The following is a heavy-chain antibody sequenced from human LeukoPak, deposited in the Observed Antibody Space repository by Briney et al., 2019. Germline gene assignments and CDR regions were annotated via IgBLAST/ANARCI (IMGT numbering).Heavy chain of an antibody. CDR1: AFTFSNAW. J-gene: IGHJ4*02. CDR3: TTGYCSVTSCHRSLYFDY. D-gene: IGHD2-2*01. V-gene: IGHV3-15*01. CDR2: IKSNTDGETT. Sequence: AGGSLRLSCAASAFTFSNAWMSWVRQAPGKGLEWVGRIKSNTDGETTDFAAPVKGRFTISRDDSKNTLYLQMDSLKTEDTALYYCTTGYCSVTSCHRSLYFDYWGQGTLVTVSS.